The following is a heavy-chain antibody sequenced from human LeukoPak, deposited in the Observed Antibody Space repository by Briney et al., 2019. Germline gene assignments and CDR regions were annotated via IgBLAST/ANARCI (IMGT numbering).Heavy chain of an antibody. J-gene: IGHJ4*02. CDR3: AREIWLRSI. D-gene: IGHD6-6*01. Sequence: SETLSLTCAVYGGSFSGYYWSWIRQPPGKGLEWIGEINHSGSTNYNPSHKSRVTISVDTSKNQFSLKLSSVTAADTAVYYCAREIWLRSIWGQGTLVTVSS. V-gene: IGHV4-34*01. CDR2: INHSGST. CDR1: GGSFSGYY.